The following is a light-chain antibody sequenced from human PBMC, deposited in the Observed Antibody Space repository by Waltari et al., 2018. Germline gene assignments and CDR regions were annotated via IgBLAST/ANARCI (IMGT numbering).Light chain of an antibody. CDR1: SPTKYS. J-gene: IGLJ3*02. CDR2: AKN. Sequence: SSELTQDPPVSVALGQTVTNTCQGDSPTKYSASWYQPKPGQAPVLVIYAKNNRPSGIPDRSSVSASGTTTSLTITVAQAEDEADYYCNSRDTIGYHWVFGGGTKLTVL. V-gene: IGLV3-19*01. CDR3: NSRDTIGYHWV.